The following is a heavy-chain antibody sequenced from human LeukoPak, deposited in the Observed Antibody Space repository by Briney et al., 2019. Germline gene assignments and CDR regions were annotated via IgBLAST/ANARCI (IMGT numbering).Heavy chain of an antibody. CDR1: GYTFTSYG. CDR3: ARDSIYCSSTSCYYYYYYYMDV. Sequence: ASVKVSCKASGYTFTSYGISWVRQAPGQGLEWMGWISAYNGNTNYAQKLQGRVTMTTDTSTSTAYMELRSLRSDDTAVYYCARDSIYCSSTSCYYYYYYYMDVWGKGTTVTVSS. CDR2: ISAYNGNT. J-gene: IGHJ6*03. D-gene: IGHD2-2*01. V-gene: IGHV1-18*01.